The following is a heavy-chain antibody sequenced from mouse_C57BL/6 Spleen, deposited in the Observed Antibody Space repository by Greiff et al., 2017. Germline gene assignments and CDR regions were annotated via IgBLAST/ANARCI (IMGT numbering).Heavy chain of an antibody. V-gene: IGHV1-80*01. CDR3: ARDGSSWGDY. Sequence: QVQLKESGAELVKPGASVKISCKASGYAFSSYWMNWVKQRPGKGLEWIGQIYPGDGDTNYNGKFKGKATLTADKSSSTAYMQLSSLTSEDSAVYFCARDGSSWGDYWGQGTSVTVSS. CDR1: GYAFSSYW. J-gene: IGHJ4*01. CDR2: IYPGDGDT. D-gene: IGHD1-1*01.